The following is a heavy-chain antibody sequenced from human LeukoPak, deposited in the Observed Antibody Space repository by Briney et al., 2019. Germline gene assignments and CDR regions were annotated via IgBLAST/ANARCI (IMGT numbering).Heavy chain of an antibody. D-gene: IGHD2-2*01. CDR3: AREIMKLQLGPD. Sequence: SETLSLTCAVYGGSFSGYYWSWIRQPPGKGLEWIGEINHSGSTNYNPSLKSRVTISVDRSKNQFSLKLSSVTAADTAVYYCAREIMKLQLGPDWGQGTLVTVSS. J-gene: IGHJ4*02. V-gene: IGHV4-34*01. CDR1: GGSFSGYY. CDR2: INHSGST.